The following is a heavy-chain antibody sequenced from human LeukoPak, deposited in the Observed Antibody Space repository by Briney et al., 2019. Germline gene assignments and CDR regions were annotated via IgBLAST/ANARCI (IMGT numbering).Heavy chain of an antibody. CDR3: AGGGGYCSSTSCPPADF. CDR1: GFTFSSYS. CDR2: ISSSSSYI. Sequence: PGGSLRLSCAASGFTFSSYSKNWVRQAPGKGLEWVSSISSSSSYIYYADSVKGRFTISRDNAKNSLYLQMNSLRAEDTAVYYCAGGGGYCSSTSCPPADFWGQGTLVTVSS. J-gene: IGHJ4*02. D-gene: IGHD2-2*01. V-gene: IGHV3-21*01.